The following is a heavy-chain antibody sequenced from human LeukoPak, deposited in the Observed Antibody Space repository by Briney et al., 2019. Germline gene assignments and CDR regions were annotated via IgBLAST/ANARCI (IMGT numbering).Heavy chain of an antibody. D-gene: IGHD6-13*01. Sequence: SETLSLTCTVSGGSISSSSYYWGWIRQPPGKGLEWIGSIYYSGSTYYNPSLKSRVTISVDTSKNQFSLKLSSVTAADTAVYYCARVRYSSSWYAKTRFDPWGQGTLVTVSS. CDR2: IYYSGST. V-gene: IGHV4-39*01. CDR1: GGSISSSSYY. CDR3: ARVRYSSSWYAKTRFDP. J-gene: IGHJ5*02.